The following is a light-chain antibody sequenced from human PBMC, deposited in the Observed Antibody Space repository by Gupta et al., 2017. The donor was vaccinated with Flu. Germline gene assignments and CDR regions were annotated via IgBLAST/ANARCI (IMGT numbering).Light chain of an antibody. V-gene: IGKV3-20*01. CDR3: QLYGPSPT. J-gene: IGKJ2*01. CDR1: QTVNKYY. Sequence: PGPLSLSPGDRATLSCRASQTVNKYYIAWYRQKPGQAPRLLIYGASTRAIGIPDRVSGSGSGTDFTLTISRLEPEDVAVYYCQLYGPSPTFGQGSKLEIK. CDR2: GAS.